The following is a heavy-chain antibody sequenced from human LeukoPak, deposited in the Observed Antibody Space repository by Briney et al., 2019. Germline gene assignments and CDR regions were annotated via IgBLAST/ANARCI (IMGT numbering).Heavy chain of an antibody. V-gene: IGHV4-30-2*01. CDR3: ARGRTPIVVVTLRYYFDY. CDR1: GGSISSGGYY. Sequence: SQTLSLTCTVSGGSISSGGYYWSWIRQPPGKGLEWIGEINRSGSTNYNPSLKSRVTISVDTSKNQFSLKLSSVTAADTAVYYCARGRTPIVVVTLRYYFDYWGQGTLVTVSS. D-gene: IGHD3-22*01. J-gene: IGHJ4*02. CDR2: INRSGST.